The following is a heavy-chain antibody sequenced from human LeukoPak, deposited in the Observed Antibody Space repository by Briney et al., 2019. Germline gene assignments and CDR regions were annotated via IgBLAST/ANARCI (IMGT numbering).Heavy chain of an antibody. CDR1: GGSISSGGYS. V-gene: IGHV4-30-2*01. Sequence: PSETLSLTCAVSGGSISSGGYSWSWIRQPPGKGLEWIGYIYHSGSTYYNPSLKSRVTISVDRSKNQFSLKLSSATAADTAVYYCARGAATFDYWGQGTLVTVSS. J-gene: IGHJ4*02. D-gene: IGHD2-15*01. CDR2: IYHSGST. CDR3: ARGAATFDY.